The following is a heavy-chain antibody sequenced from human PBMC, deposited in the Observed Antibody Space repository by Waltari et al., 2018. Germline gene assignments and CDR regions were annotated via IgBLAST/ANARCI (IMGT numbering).Heavy chain of an antibody. J-gene: IGHJ3*02. CDR2: IWYDGSNK. D-gene: IGHD5-12*01. Sequence: QVQLVESGGGVVQPGRSLRLSCAAPGFTFSTYGMHWVRQAPGKGLEWVAVIWYDGSNKYYADSGKGRFTITRDNSKNTLYLQMNSLRAEDTAMYYCAILRGYSGYPNAFDIWGQGTMVIVSS. CDR3: AILRGYSGYPNAFDI. V-gene: IGHV3-33*08. CDR1: GFTFSTYG.